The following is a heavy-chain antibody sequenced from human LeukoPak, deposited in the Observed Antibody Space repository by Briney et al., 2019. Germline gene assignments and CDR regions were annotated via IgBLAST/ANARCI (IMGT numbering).Heavy chain of an antibody. CDR2: ISAYNGNT. CDR1: GYTFTSYG. D-gene: IGHD1-26*01. V-gene: IGHV1-18*01. Sequence: ASVKVSCKASGYTFTSYGISWVRQAPGQGLEWMGWISAYNGNTNYAQKLQGRVTMTTDTYTSTAYMELRSLRSDDTAVYYCARLSYSGSGFWYYYYGMDVWGQGTTVTVSS. J-gene: IGHJ6*02. CDR3: ARLSYSGSGFWYYYYGMDV.